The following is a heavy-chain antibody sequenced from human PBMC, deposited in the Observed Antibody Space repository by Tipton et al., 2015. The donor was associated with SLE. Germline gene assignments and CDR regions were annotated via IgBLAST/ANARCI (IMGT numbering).Heavy chain of an antibody. D-gene: IGHD6-19*01. CDR3: ARDRAVGGPDAFEI. CDR2: INGDGSST. Sequence: SLRLSCAASGFTFSDYWMHRVRQAPGKGLVWVSRINGDGSSTTYADSVKGRFTISRDNAKNTQYLQMNSLRVEDTAVYYCARDRAVGGPDAFEIWGQGTMVTVSS. J-gene: IGHJ3*02. V-gene: IGHV3-74*01. CDR1: GFTFSDYW.